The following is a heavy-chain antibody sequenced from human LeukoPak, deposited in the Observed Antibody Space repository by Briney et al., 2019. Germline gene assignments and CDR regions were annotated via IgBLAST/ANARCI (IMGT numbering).Heavy chain of an antibody. CDR2: ISNNGGWT. V-gene: IGHV3-64D*09. Sequence: PGGSLRLSCSASGFTLSSFGMHWVRQAPGKGLEDVSAISNNGGWTYYADSVKGRFTISRVNSKNTPYLQMSSLRPEDTAVYYCVRDDKYYYDSGGYPAWGQGTLVTVSS. D-gene: IGHD3-22*01. CDR1: GFTLSSFG. J-gene: IGHJ4*02. CDR3: VRDDKYYYDSGGYPA.